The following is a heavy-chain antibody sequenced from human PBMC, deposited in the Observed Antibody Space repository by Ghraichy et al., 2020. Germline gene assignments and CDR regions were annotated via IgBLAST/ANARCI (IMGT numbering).Heavy chain of an antibody. CDR2: ISWNSGSI. CDR1: GFTFDDYA. J-gene: IGHJ4*02. D-gene: IGHD6-6*01. V-gene: IGHV3-9*01. Sequence: GGSLRLSCAASGFTFDDYAMHWVRQAPGKGLEWVSGISWNSGSIGYADSVKGRFTISRDNAKNSLYLQMNSLRAEDTALYYCAKAAWGSSSVFDYWGQGTLVTVSS. CDR3: AKAAWGSSSVFDY.